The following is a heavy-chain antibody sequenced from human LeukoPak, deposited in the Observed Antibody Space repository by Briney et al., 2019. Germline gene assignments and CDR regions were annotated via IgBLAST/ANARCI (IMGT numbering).Heavy chain of an antibody. Sequence: GGSLRLSCAASGFTFSDYYMSWIRQAPGKGLEWVSYISSSGSTIYYADSVKGRFTISRDNAKNSLYLQMNSLRAEDTAVYYCARDNLYDSSGYYPHFDYWGQGTLVTVPS. D-gene: IGHD3-22*01. J-gene: IGHJ4*02. V-gene: IGHV3-11*01. CDR1: GFTFSDYY. CDR3: ARDNLYDSSGYYPHFDY. CDR2: ISSSGSTI.